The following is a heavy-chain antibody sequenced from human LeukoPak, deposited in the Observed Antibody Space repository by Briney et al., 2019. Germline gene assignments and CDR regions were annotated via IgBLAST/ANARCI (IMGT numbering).Heavy chain of an antibody. CDR2: INWNGGST. V-gene: IGHV3-20*04. D-gene: IGHD3-10*01. CDR1: GFTFDDYG. Sequence: GGSLRLSCAASGFTFDDYGMSWVRQVPGKGLEWVSGINWNGGSTGYADSVKGRFTISRDNAKNSLYLQMNSLRAEDTALYYCARGRAYGYYYYMDVWGKGTTVTVSS. J-gene: IGHJ6*03. CDR3: ARGRAYGYYYYMDV.